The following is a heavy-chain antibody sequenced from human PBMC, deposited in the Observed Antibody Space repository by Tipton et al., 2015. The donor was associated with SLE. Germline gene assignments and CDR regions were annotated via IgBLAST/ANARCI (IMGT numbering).Heavy chain of an antibody. Sequence: SLRLSCAASGFTFSSYSMNWVRQAPGKGLGWVSSITSSSTYIYYGDSVKGRFTISRDNAKNSLYLQMNSLRAEDTAVYYCARGGFDPWGQGTLVTVSS. CDR2: ITSSSTYI. CDR1: GFTFSSYS. CDR3: ARGGFDP. J-gene: IGHJ5*02. V-gene: IGHV3-21*01.